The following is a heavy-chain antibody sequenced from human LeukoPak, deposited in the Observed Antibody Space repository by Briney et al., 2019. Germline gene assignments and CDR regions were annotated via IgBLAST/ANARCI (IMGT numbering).Heavy chain of an antibody. CDR1: GYGCTGYC. D-gene: IGHD2-2*01. V-gene: IGHV1-2*02. CDR2: SNPNSSGT. J-gene: IGHJ4*02. Sequence: GASVKVSFKGSGYGCTGYCMHWVRQAPGQGHERMGWSNPNSSGTNYAQKFQGSLTIIRVKSISTDYMQLSRLVTADAAVYYCAREVPAASFAYWGQGTLVTVPS. CDR3: AREVPAASFAY.